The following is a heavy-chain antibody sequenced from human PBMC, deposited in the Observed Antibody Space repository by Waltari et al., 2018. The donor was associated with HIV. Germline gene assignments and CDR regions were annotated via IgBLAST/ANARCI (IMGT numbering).Heavy chain of an antibody. V-gene: IGHV4-61*02. D-gene: IGHD3-9*01. CDR2: IYISGSA. CDR1: GGSITSGSYY. J-gene: IGHJ2*01. CDR3: ARGRDILTGYYHWFSDL. Sequence: QVQLQASGPGLVKPSQTLSLTCTVSGGSITSGSYYWIWIWPPAGKGLEWMGRIYISGSANYNPSLRSRVTMSLDTSKNQFSLKLTSVTAADTAVYYCARGRDILTGYYHWFSDLWGRGTLVTVSS.